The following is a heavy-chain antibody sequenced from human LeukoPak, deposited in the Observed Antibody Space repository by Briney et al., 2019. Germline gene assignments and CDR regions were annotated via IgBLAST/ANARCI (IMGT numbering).Heavy chain of an antibody. J-gene: IGHJ4*02. CDR2: INPNSGGT. D-gene: IGHD6-6*01. V-gene: IGHV1-2*02. CDR1: GYTFTGYY. CDR3: ARTVGSSEYFDY. Sequence: ASVKVSCKGSGYTFTGYYMHWVRQAPGQGLEWMGWINPNSGGTNYAQKFQGRVTMTRDTSISTAYMELSRLRSDDTAVYYCARTVGSSEYFDYWGQGTLVTVSS.